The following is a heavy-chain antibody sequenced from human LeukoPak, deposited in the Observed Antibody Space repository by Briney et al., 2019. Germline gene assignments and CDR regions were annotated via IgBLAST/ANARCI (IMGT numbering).Heavy chain of an antibody. CDR3: ARGTSGSYFDY. D-gene: IGHD1-26*01. J-gene: IGHJ4*02. V-gene: IGHV4-34*01. CDR2: IYYSGNT. CDR1: GGSFSGYY. Sequence: SETLSLTCAVYGGSFSGYYWSWIRQPPGEGLQWIGSIYYSGNTYYNSSLKSRVTISVDTSTSQFSLRLSSVTAADTAVYYCARGTSGSYFDYWGQGTLVTVSS.